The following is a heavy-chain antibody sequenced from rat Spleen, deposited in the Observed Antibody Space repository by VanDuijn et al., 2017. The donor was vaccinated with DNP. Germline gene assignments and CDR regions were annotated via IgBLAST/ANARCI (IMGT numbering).Heavy chain of an antibody. Sequence: EVQLVESGGGLVQPGRSLKLSCAASGFTFSDYNMAWVRQAQKKGLEWVATINNDGGSTYYPDTVKGRFTISRDNAENTVYLQMNSLSAEDTATYYCAKDGATEDYFDYWGQGVMVTVSS. CDR3: AKDGATEDYFDY. CDR2: INNDGGST. J-gene: IGHJ2*01. CDR1: GFTFSDYN. V-gene: IGHV5-7*01. D-gene: IGHD1-11*01.